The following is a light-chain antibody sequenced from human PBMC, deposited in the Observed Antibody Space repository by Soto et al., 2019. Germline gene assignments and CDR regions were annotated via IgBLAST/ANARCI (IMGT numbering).Light chain of an antibody. CDR1: QSVSTN. CDR3: QQYGRSPTT. Sequence: EVVMTQSPATLSVSPGERATLSCRASQSVSTNLAWYQQRPGQAPRLLIYDASNSATGIPARFSGSGSGTDFTLTISSLEPEDFEVYYCQQYGRSPTTFGQGTKVDIK. J-gene: IGKJ1*01. V-gene: IGKV3D-15*01. CDR2: DAS.